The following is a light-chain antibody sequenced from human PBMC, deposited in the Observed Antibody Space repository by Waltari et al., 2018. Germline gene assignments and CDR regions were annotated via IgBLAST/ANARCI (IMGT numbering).Light chain of an antibody. V-gene: IGLV3-25*03. CDR1: ALPKQY. Sequence: YELTQPPSVSVSPGQTARITCSGDALPKQYAYWYQQKPGQAPVLVIYKDSERPSGIPERFSGSSSGTTVTLTISGVQAEDEADYYCQSADSSGTVVFGGGTKLTVL. J-gene: IGLJ2*01. CDR2: KDS. CDR3: QSADSSGTVV.